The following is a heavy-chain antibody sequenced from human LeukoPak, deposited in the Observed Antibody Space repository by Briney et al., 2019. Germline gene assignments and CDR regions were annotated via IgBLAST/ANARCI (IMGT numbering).Heavy chain of an antibody. Sequence: SGGSLRLSCAASGFAFSTYAKSWVHQAPGKGLEWVSGISGSGGSTYYADSVKGGFTISRDNSKNTLYLQMNSLIAGDTAIYYCAKNRALHEIDYWGQGTLVTVSS. CDR3: AKNRALHEIDY. D-gene: IGHD2-21*01. J-gene: IGHJ4*02. CDR2: ISGSGGST. V-gene: IGHV3-23*01. CDR1: GFAFSTYA.